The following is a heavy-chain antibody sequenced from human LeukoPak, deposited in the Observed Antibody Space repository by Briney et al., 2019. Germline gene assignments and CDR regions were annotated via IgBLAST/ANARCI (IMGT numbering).Heavy chain of an antibody. CDR3: AKVLWFGELLPKYYFDY. J-gene: IGHJ4*02. CDR2: ISGSGGST. D-gene: IGHD3-10*01. Sequence: GGSLRLSCAASGFTFGSYAMSWVRQAPGKGLEWVSVISGSGGSTYYADSVKGRFTISRDNSKNTLYLQMNSLRAEDTAVYYCAKVLWFGELLPKYYFDYWGQGTLVTVSS. CDR1: GFTFGSYA. V-gene: IGHV3-23*01.